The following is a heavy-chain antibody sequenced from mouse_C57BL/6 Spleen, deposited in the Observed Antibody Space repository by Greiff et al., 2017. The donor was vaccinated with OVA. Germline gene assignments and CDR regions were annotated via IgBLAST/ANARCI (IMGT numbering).Heavy chain of an antibody. CDR2: ISSGSSTI. J-gene: IGHJ1*03. D-gene: IGHD2-1*01. CDR1: GFTFSDYG. Sequence: EVMLVESGGGLVKPGGSLKLSCAASGFTFSDYGMHWVRQAPEKGLEWVAYISSGSSTIYYADTVKGRFTISRDNAKNTLFLQMTSLRSEDTAMYYCARKSGNYRWYFDVWGTGTTVTVSS. CDR3: ARKSGNYRWYFDV. V-gene: IGHV5-17*01.